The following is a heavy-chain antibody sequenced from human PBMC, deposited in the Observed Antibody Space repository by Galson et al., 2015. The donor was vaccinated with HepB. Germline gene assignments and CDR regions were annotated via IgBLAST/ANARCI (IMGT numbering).Heavy chain of an antibody. J-gene: IGHJ4*02. V-gene: IGHV1-69*13. D-gene: IGHD3-22*01. CDR3: ARQYDTSGYYAY. CDR2: IIPMFGSG. Sequence: SVKVSCKASGGTFSSHTISWVRQAPGQGLEWMGGIIPMFGSGNYAQKFQGRVTITADESKSITYMELSSLRSEDTAMYYCARQYDTSGYYAYWGQGTQVTASS. CDR1: GGTFSSHT.